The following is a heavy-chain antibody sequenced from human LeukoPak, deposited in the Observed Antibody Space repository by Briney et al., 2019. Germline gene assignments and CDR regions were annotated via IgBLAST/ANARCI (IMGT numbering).Heavy chain of an antibody. J-gene: IGHJ4*02. V-gene: IGHV3-48*02. CDR3: ARADRDGNKRFLD. CDR1: GFTFSSYS. D-gene: IGHD5-24*01. CDR2: VSNSGTTT. Sequence: QPGGSLRRSCAASGFTFSSYSVIWARQAPGKGLEWVSYVSNSGTTTYYADSVKGRFTISRDNGKNLVSLQMNSLRDEDTAVYYCARADRDGNKRFLDWGQGTLVTVSS.